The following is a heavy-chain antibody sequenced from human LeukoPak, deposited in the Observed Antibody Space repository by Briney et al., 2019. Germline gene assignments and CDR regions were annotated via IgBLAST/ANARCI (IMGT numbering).Heavy chain of an antibody. Sequence: ASVKVSCKASGYTFTGYYMHWVRQAPGQGLGSMRWINPNSGGTNYAQKFQGRVTMTRDTFISTAYMELSRLRSDDTAVYYCAAGSIRFLEWLTNWGQGTLVTVSS. CDR2: INPNSGGT. CDR1: GYTFTGYY. V-gene: IGHV1-2*02. CDR3: AAGSIRFLEWLTN. J-gene: IGHJ4*02. D-gene: IGHD3-3*01.